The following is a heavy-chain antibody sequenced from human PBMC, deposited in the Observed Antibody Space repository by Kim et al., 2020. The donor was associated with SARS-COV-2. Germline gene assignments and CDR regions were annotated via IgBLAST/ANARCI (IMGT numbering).Heavy chain of an antibody. D-gene: IGHD3-10*01. V-gene: IGHV3-7*05. CDR1: GFTFSSYW. CDR3: ARDWFGEFPCWYFDL. J-gene: IGHJ2*01. CDR2: IKQDGSEK. Sequence: GGSLRLSCAASGFTFSSYWMSWVRQAPGKGLEWVANIKQDGSEKYYVDSVKGRFTISRDNAKNSLYLQMNSLRAEDTAVYYCARDWFGEFPCWYFDLWGRGTLVTVSS.